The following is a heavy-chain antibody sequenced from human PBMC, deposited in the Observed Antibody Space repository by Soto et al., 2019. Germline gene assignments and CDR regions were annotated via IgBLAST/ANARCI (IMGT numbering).Heavy chain of an antibody. CDR1: GYTFPSNT. D-gene: IGHD1-26*01. V-gene: IGHV1-3*01. CDR2: IIAGNGNT. J-gene: IGHJ4*02. CDR3: ARGSGSSFPFFDS. Sequence: ASVKVSCKASGYTFPSNTIHWVRQAPGQRLEWVGWIIAGNGNTKYSQRFQGRVSITRDISASTAYMEVSSLRSKDTAVYYCARGSGSSFPFFDSWGQGTLVTVSS.